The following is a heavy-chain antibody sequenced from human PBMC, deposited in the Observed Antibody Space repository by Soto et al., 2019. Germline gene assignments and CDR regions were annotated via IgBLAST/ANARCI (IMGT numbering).Heavy chain of an antibody. CDR2: IYWDDDK. Sequence: QITLKESGPTLVIPTQTLTLTCTFSGFSLSTSGVGVGWIRQPPGEALEWLALIYWDDDKRYSPSLKTRLTITKDTSKNQVVLTMTNMDPVDTATYYCAYSRVGVWGYGYGCFDYWGQGTLVTVSS. J-gene: IGHJ4*02. D-gene: IGHD5-18*01. CDR1: GFSLSTSGVG. CDR3: AYSRVGVWGYGYGCFDY. V-gene: IGHV2-5*02.